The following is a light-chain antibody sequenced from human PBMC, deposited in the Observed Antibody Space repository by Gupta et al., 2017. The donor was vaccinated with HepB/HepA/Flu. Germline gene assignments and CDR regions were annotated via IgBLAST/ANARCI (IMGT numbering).Light chain of an antibody. CDR2: DAS. Sequence: DIQMTQSPSSLSASVGDRVTITCQASQDISNYLNWYQHKSGKAPKLLIYDASNLETGVPSRFSGSGSGTVFTFTINSLQPEDVATYFCQQHDDLPLTFGGGTKVEIK. CDR3: QQHDDLPLT. CDR1: QDISNY. J-gene: IGKJ4*01. V-gene: IGKV1-33*01.